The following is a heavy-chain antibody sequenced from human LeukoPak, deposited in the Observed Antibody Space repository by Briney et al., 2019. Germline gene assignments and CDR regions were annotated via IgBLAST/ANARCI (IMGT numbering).Heavy chain of an antibody. D-gene: IGHD6-13*01. CDR1: GFTFSSYA. CDR2: ISYDGSNK. Sequence: GGSLRLSCAASGFTFSSYAMHWVRQAPGKGLEWVAVISYDGSNKYYADSVKGRFTISRDNSKNTLYLQMNSLRAEDTAVYYCAKDRRYSSSWYYFDYWGQGTLVTVSS. J-gene: IGHJ4*02. V-gene: IGHV3-30-3*01. CDR3: AKDRRYSSSWYYFDY.